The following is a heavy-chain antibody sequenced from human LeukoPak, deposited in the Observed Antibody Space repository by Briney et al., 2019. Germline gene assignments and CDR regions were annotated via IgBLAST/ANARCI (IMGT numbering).Heavy chain of an antibody. CDR1: GFTFSNYG. J-gene: IGHJ6*02. CDR2: ISGSGGGT. Sequence: PGGSLRLSRAASGFTFSNYGMNWVRQAPGKGLEWVSGISGSGGGTYYADSVKGRFTISRDSSKNTLYLQMTSLRAEDTAIYYCAKSPSLPIVRLDVWGQGTTVTVSS. D-gene: IGHD6-6*01. CDR3: AKSPSLPIVRLDV. V-gene: IGHV3-23*01.